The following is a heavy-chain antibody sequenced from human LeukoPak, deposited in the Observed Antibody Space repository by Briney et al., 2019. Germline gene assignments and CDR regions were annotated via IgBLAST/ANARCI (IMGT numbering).Heavy chain of an antibody. CDR3: ARVRAGRRTYYYYYMDV. J-gene: IGHJ6*03. CDR2: IYSGGST. D-gene: IGHD5-24*01. V-gene: IGHV3-66*02. Sequence: GGSLRPSCAASAFTFRNHWMSWVRQAPGKGLEWVSVIYSGGSTYYADAVKGRFTIAEDNSKNTLYLQMNSLRAEDTAVYYCARVRAGRRTYYYYYMDVGGEGTTVTVSS. CDR1: AFTFRNHW.